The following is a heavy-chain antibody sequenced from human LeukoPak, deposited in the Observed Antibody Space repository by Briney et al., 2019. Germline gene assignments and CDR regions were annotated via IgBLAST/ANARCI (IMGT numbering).Heavy chain of an antibody. CDR3: ARRGVYDSSGYYND. Sequence: PSETLSLTCTVSGGSISSGSYYWSWIRQPAGKGLEWIGRIYTSGSTNYNPSLKSRVTISVDTSKNQFALKLCSVTAADTAVYYCARRGVYDSSGYYNDWGQGTLVTVSS. CDR1: GGSISSGSYY. D-gene: IGHD3-22*01. CDR2: IYTSGST. V-gene: IGHV4-61*02. J-gene: IGHJ4*02.